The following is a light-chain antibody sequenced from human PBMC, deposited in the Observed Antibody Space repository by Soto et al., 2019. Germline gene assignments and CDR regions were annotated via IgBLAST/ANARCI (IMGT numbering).Light chain of an antibody. CDR2: DAS. CDR1: QSVGSY. CDR3: HQRSDCGLT. J-gene: IGKJ5*01. Sequence: EIVLTQSPATLSLSPGERATLSCRASQSVGSYLAWYQHKPGQAPRLLIYDASNRATGVPARFSGSGSGTDLSPTITSLEPEDFAIYDSHQRSDCGLTFAQGTRVQIK. V-gene: IGKV3-11*01.